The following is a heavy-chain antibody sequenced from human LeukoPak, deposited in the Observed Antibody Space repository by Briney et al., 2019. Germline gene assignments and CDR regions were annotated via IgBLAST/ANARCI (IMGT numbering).Heavy chain of an antibody. V-gene: IGHV1-46*01. D-gene: IGHD2-2*01. CDR3: ARDQYEGYCSSTSCYGVDP. Sequence: ASVKVSCKASGYTFTSYYMHWVRQAPGQGLEWMGIINPSGGSTSYAQKFQGRVTMTRDMSTSTVYMELSSLRSEDTAVYYCARDQYEGYCSSTSCYGVDPWGQGTLVTVSS. CDR1: GYTFTSYY. J-gene: IGHJ5*02. CDR2: INPSGGST.